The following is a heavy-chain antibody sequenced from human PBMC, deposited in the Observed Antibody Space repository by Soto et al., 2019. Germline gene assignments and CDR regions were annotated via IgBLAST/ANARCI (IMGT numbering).Heavy chain of an antibody. CDR3: AKGIGRYYYYGMDV. Sequence: LRLSCAASGFTFSSYAMSWVRQAPGKGLEWVSAISGSGGSTYYADSVKGRFTISRDNSKNTLYLQMNSLRAEDTAVYYCAKGIGRYYYYGMDVWGQGTTVTVSS. J-gene: IGHJ6*02. V-gene: IGHV3-23*01. CDR2: ISGSGGST. D-gene: IGHD2-15*01. CDR1: GFTFSSYA.